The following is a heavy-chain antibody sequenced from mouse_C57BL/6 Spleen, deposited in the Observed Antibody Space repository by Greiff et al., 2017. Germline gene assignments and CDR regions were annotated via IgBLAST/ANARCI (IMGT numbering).Heavy chain of an antibody. D-gene: IGHD1-1*01. CDR2: IDPSDSYT. CDR1: GYTFTSYW. J-gene: IGHJ4*01. V-gene: IGHV1-69*01. CDR3: ARQGTTVVGDAMDY. Sequence: QVQLKQSGAELVMPGASVKLSCKASGYTFTSYWMHWVKQRPGQGLEWIGEIDPSDSYTNYNQKFKGKSTLTVDKSSSTAYMQLSSLTSEDSAVYYCARQGTTVVGDAMDYWGQGTSVTVSS.